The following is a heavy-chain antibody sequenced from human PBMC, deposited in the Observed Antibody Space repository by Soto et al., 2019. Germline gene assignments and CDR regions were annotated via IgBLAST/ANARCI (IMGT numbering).Heavy chain of an antibody. CDR2: ISYDGSNK. V-gene: IGHV3-30*18. J-gene: IGHJ6*02. CDR1: GFAFSSYG. D-gene: IGHD5-18*01. CDR3: AKERFGSRYYSSYGMDV. Sequence: QVQLVESGGGVVQPGRSLRLSCAASGFAFSSYGMHWVRQAPGKGLEWVAVISYDGSNKYYADSVKGRFTISRDNSKNKEYLQMNSLRVEDTAVYYCAKERFGSRYYSSYGMDVWGRGTTVTVSS.